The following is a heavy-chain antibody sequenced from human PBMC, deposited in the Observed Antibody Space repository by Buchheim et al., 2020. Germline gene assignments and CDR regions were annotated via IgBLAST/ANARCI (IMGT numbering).Heavy chain of an antibody. CDR1: GFTLSSYW. J-gene: IGHJ6*03. CDR3: AEEWQGYSSNQKGDYYYMDV. Sequence: EVQLVESGGGLVQPGGSLRLSCTASGFTLSSYWMSWVRQAPGKGLEWVATIKQDGSEKNYVDSVKGRFTISRDNAKNSLYLQMNSLKDEDTAVYYCAEEWQGYSSNQKGDYYYMDVWGKGTT. CDR2: IKQDGSEK. D-gene: IGHD6-13*01. V-gene: IGHV3-7*01.